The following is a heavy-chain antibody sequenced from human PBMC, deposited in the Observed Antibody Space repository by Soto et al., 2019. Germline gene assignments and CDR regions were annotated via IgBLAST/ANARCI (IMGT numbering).Heavy chain of an antibody. Sequence: QVQLVESGGGVVQPGRSLRLSCAASGFTFSSNGMHWVRQAPGKGLEWVAVISYDGSNEYFADSVKGRFTISRDNSKNTLYLQMNSLRTEDTAVYYCAKMKSGYGSGWGDWYFDLWGRGTLVTVSS. CDR3: AKMKSGYGSGWGDWYFDL. J-gene: IGHJ2*01. D-gene: IGHD6-19*01. V-gene: IGHV3-30*18. CDR2: ISYDGSNE. CDR1: GFTFSSNG.